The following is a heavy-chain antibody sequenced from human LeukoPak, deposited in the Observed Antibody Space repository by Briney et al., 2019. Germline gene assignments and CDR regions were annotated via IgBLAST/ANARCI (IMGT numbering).Heavy chain of an antibody. Sequence: SETLSLTCTVSGASVSGSPYYWGWIRQPPGKGLEWIGYIYSSGSTNYNPSLKSRVTMSVDTSKNQFSLKVSSVTAADTAVYYCARVFDSGSQAYFYYMDVWGKGTTVTIFS. D-gene: IGHD3-10*01. J-gene: IGHJ6*03. CDR3: ARVFDSGSQAYFYYMDV. V-gene: IGHV4-61*01. CDR2: IYSSGST. CDR1: GASVSGSPYY.